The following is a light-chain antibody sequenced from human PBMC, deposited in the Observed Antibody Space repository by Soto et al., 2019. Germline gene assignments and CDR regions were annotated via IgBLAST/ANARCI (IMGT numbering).Light chain of an antibody. V-gene: IGKV3-20*01. CDR3: QQYGSSRAWT. Sequence: ENVLSQSPGPLSFSPGEKANLSCRASQSVSSSYLAWYQQIPGQAPRLLIYGASSRATGIPDRFSGSGSGTDFTLTISRLEPEDFAVYYCQQYGSSRAWTFGQGTKVDIK. CDR1: QSVSSSY. CDR2: GAS. J-gene: IGKJ1*01.